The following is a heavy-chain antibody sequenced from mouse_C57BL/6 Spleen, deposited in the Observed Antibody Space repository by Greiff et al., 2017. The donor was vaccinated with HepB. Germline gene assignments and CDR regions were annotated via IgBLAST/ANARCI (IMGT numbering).Heavy chain of an antibody. CDR2: IYPGSGNT. J-gene: IGHJ3*01. V-gene: IGHV1-76*01. CDR3: ARGRDWFAY. Sequence: VQLQESGAELVRPGASVKLSCKASGYTFTDYYINWVKQRPGQGLEWIARIYPGSGNTYYNEKFKGKATLTAEKSSSTAYMQLSSLTSEDSAVYFCARGRDWFAYWGQGTLVTVSA. CDR1: GYTFTDYY.